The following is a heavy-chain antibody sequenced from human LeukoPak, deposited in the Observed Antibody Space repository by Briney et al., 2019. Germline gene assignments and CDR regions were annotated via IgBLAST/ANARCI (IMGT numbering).Heavy chain of an antibody. Sequence: ASVKVSCKASGYTFTGYYMHWVRQAPGQGLEWMGRINPNSGGTNYAQKFQGRVTMTRNTSISTAYMELSSLRSEDTAVYYCARIAAADDCWGQGTLVTVSS. CDR2: INPNSGGT. D-gene: IGHD6-13*01. V-gene: IGHV1-2*06. CDR3: ARIAAADDC. J-gene: IGHJ4*02. CDR1: GYTFTGYY.